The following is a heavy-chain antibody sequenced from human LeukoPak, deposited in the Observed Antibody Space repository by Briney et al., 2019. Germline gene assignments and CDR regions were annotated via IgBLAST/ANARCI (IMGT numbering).Heavy chain of an antibody. J-gene: IGHJ4*02. D-gene: IGHD5-18*01. V-gene: IGHV3-48*03. CDR1: GFTFSSYE. CDR3: ARDGPGYSFDY. CDR2: ISPSGSTT. Sequence: GGSLRLPCAASGFTFSSYEMNWVRQAPEKGLEWVSFISPSGSTTYYADSVKGRFTISRDNARNSLYLQMNSLRAEDTAVYYCARDGPGYSFDYWGQGTLVTVSS.